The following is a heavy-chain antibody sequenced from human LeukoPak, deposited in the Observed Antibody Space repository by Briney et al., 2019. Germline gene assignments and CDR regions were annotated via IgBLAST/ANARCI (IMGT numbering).Heavy chain of an antibody. CDR1: GGTFITDT. Sequence: ASVKVSCTASGGTFITDTINWGRQGPGQGLGWMGGIIPIFGTANYAQKFQGRGTVTTDDSTSTAFMELSSLRSEDTAVYYCATYMLRDNWNVHTFDPWGQGTLVTVSS. V-gene: IGHV1-69*05. J-gene: IGHJ5*02. D-gene: IGHD1-1*01. CDR3: ATYMLRDNWNVHTFDP. CDR2: IIPIFGTA.